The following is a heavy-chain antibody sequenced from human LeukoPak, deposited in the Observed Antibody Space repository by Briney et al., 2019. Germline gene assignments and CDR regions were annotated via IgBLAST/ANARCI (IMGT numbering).Heavy chain of an antibody. CDR3: AIWGADQNY. V-gene: IGHV3-7*02. D-gene: IGHD3-16*01. CDR1: GLTLSNYW. Sequence: PGGSLRLSCAVSGLTLSNYWMNWVRQAPGKGLEWVANINPDGGEERYVDSVKGRFVISRDSAKNSLYLQMNSLRAEDTAVYYCAIWGADQNYWGQGTLVTVSS. CDR2: INPDGGEE. J-gene: IGHJ4*02.